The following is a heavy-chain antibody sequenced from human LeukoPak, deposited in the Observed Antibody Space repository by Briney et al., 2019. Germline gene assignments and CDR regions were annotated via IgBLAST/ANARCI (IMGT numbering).Heavy chain of an antibody. CDR3: ARGHYDSSGYYQDY. CDR1: GGSISSYY. D-gene: IGHD3-22*01. CDR2: IYYSGST. Sequence: SETLSLTCTVSGGSISSYYWSWTRQPPGKGLEWIGYIYYSGSTNYNPSLKSRVTISVDTSKNQFSLKLSSVTAADTAVYYCARGHYDSSGYYQDYWGQGTLVTVSS. V-gene: IGHV4-59*12. J-gene: IGHJ4*02.